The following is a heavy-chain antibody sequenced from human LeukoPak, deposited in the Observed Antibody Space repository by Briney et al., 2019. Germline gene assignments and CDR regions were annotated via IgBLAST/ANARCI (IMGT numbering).Heavy chain of an antibody. CDR2: INTDGSST. CDR3: ARVEYSSSSPLFDY. J-gene: IGHJ4*02. V-gene: IGHV3-74*01. CDR1: GFTFSSYW. D-gene: IGHD6-6*01. Sequence: GGSLRLSCAASGFTFSSYWMHWVRQAPGKGLVWVSRINTDGSSTSYADSVKGRFTISRDNSKNTLYLQMNSLRAEDTAVYYCARVEYSSSSPLFDYWGQGTLVTVSS.